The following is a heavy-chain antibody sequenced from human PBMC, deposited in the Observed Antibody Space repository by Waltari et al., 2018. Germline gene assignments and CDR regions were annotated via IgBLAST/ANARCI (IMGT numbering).Heavy chain of an antibody. V-gene: IGHV1-69*04. CDR2: IIPILGIA. CDR3: AGPSGKGYCSSTSCYGGFDY. Sequence: QVQLVQSGAEVKKPGSSVKVSCKASGGTFSSYAISWVRQAPGQGLGWMGGIIPILGIANYAQKFQGRVTITADESTSTAYMELSSLRSEDTAVYYCAGPSGKGYCSSTSCYGGFDYWGQGTLVTVSS. J-gene: IGHJ4*02. D-gene: IGHD2-2*01. CDR1: GGTFSSYA.